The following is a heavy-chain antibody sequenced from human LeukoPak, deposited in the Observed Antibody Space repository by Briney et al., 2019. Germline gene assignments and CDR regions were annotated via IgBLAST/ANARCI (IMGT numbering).Heavy chain of an antibody. V-gene: IGHV1-2*02. CDR3: ALQRGSSPHDY. J-gene: IGHJ4*02. CDR1: GYIFTGFY. CDR2: INPSTGDT. Sequence: PSVKVSCETSGYIFTGFYIHWVRQAPGQGLEWMGYINPSTGDTHYAQKFQGRVTMTRATSINTVYVQLSGLTSDDTARYYCALQRGSSPHDYWGQGTLVTVSS. D-gene: IGHD6-25*01.